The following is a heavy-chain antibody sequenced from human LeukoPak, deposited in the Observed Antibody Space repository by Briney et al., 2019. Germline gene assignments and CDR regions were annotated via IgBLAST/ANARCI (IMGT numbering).Heavy chain of an antibody. CDR1: GFTFSSYA. CDR3: AKAEGYDILTGLDY. CDR2: IGASGGNT. D-gene: IGHD3-9*01. V-gene: IGHV3-23*01. Sequence: PGGSLRLSCATSGFTFSSYAMSWVRQAPGKALEWVSGIGASGGNTYYADSVKGRFTMSRDHSKNTLYLQMNSLRTEDTAVYYCAKAEGYDILTGLDYWGQGTLVTVSS. J-gene: IGHJ4*02.